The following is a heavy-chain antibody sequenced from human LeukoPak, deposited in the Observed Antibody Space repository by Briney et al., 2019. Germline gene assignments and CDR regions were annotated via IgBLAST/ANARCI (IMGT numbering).Heavy chain of an antibody. CDR3: ARVWQYYCDYSAFDM. CDR1: GFIRKNHW. CDR2: INPDGSEK. D-gene: IGHD3-16*01. J-gene: IGHJ3*02. Sequence: PGGSLRLSCEASGFIRKNHWMTWVRHAPGEGLEWVAHINPDGSEKFYVDSVKGRFTISRDNAKNSLFLQLNSLRAEDTAVYYCARVWQYYCDYSAFDMWGQGTMVTVS. V-gene: IGHV3-7*01.